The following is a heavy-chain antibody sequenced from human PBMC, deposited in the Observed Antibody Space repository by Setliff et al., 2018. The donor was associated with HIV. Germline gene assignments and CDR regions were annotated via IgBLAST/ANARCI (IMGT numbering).Heavy chain of an antibody. Sequence: PSETLSLTCTVFGGSINSDSCYWTWIRQPAGKGLEWIGHIHTSGSTNYNPSLKSRVTISIDTSKNQFSLKLRSATATDTALYYCARVSSSYYFLGAFDSWGQGTLVTVSS. CDR1: GGSINSDSCY. CDR2: IHTSGST. CDR3: ARVSSSYYFLGAFDS. J-gene: IGHJ4*02. V-gene: IGHV4-61*09. D-gene: IGHD6-13*01.